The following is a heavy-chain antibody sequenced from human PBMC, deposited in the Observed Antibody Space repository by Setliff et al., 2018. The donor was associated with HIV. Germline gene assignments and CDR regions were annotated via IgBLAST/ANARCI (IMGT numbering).Heavy chain of an antibody. Sequence: ASVKVSCKVSGYTLPDYYFQWVRQAPGKGLEWVGLIDPDRGETVYAEKFQGRVTITADRSKDIAYMKLSSLRYEDTAMYYCAWGTQRPIDSWGQGTLVTVSS. V-gene: IGHV1-69-2*01. J-gene: IGHJ4*02. CDR3: AWGTQRPIDS. D-gene: IGHD3-16*01. CDR1: GYTLPDYY. CDR2: IDPDRGET.